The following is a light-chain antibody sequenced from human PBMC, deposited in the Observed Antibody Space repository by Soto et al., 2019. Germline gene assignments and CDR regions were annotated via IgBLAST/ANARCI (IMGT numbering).Light chain of an antibody. J-gene: IGLJ1*01. V-gene: IGLV2-14*01. CDR3: SSYTSRDTRV. CDR1: SSDVGGYNF. CDR2: EVT. Sequence: QSALTQPASMSGSPGQSITISCTGTSSDVGGYNFVSWYQQHPDKAPKLMLYEVTKRPSGVSDRFSGSKSGNTASLTISGLQTEDEADYYCSSYTSRDTRVFGTGTKCTVL.